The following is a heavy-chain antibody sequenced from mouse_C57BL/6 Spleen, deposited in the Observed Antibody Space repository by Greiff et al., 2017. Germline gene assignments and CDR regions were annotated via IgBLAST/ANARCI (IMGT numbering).Heavy chain of an antibody. CDR3: ARETARGFAY. D-gene: IGHD6-1*01. Sequence: QVQLQQSGAELVRPGSSVKLSCKASGYTFTSYWMHWVKQRPIQGLEWIGNIDPSDSETHYNQKFKDKATLTVDKSSSTAYMQLSSLTSEDSAVYYCARETARGFAYWGQGTLVTVSA. CDR2: IDPSDSET. J-gene: IGHJ3*01. V-gene: IGHV1-52*01. CDR1: GYTFTSYW.